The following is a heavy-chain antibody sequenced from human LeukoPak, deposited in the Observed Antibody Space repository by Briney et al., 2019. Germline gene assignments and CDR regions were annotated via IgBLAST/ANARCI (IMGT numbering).Heavy chain of an antibody. CDR2: IRYDGSNK. J-gene: IGHJ4*02. Sequence: GGSLGLSCAASGFTFSSYGMHWVRQAPGKGLEWVAFIRYDGSNKYYADSVKGRFTISRDNSKNTLYLQMNSLRAEDTAVYYCAKDRGVWGSYRYFDYWGQGTLVTVSS. V-gene: IGHV3-30*02. D-gene: IGHD3-16*02. CDR1: GFTFSSYG. CDR3: AKDRGVWGSYRYFDY.